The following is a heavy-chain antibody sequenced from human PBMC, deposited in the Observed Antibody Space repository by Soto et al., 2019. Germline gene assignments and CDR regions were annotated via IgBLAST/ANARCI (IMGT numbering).Heavy chain of an antibody. CDR2: IYHTGTT. J-gene: IGHJ6*02. Sequence: LSLTCAVSGDSITSVGYSWSWILQPPGKALEWIGYIYHTGTTYYTAALKSRVTISLDRSKNRISLSLNSVTAADTAVYYCAATVFGEYSHYALDVWGQGTTVTVSS. D-gene: IGHD3-3*01. CDR3: AATVFGEYSHYALDV. V-gene: IGHV4-30-2*01. CDR1: GDSITSVGYS.